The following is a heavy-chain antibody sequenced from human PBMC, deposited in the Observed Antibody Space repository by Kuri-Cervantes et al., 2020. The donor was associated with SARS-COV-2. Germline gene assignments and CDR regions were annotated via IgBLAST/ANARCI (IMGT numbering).Heavy chain of an antibody. CDR3: ARRGGSSRNFDY. V-gene: IGHV5-51*01. D-gene: IGHD6-13*01. J-gene: IGHJ4*02. CDR2: IYPGDSDT. Sequence: VSLRLSCKGSGYSFTSYWIGWVRQMPGKGLEWMGIIYPGDSDTRYSTSFQGHVTISADKSSSTAYLQWSSLTASATAMYYCARRGGSSRNFDYWGQGTLVTVSS. CDR1: GYSFTSYW.